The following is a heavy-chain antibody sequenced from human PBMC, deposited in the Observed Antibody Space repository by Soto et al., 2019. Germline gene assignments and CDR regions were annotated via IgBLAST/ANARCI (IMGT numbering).Heavy chain of an antibody. Sequence: SETLSLTCIVSGASISTGGYSWSWIRQPPGKGPEWIGYIYESGRAYYKPSLKSRASISMDKSRNQFSVRLTSVTAADTAVYFCARGDRYSGSFSDYFDPWGQGTLVTVSS. CDR3: ARGDRYSGSFSDYFDP. J-gene: IGHJ5*02. CDR1: GASISTGGYS. D-gene: IGHD1-26*01. V-gene: IGHV4-30-2*01. CDR2: IYESGRA.